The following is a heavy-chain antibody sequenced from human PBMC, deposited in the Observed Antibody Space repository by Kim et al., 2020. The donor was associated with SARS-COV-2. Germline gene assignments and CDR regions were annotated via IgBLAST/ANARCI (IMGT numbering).Heavy chain of an antibody. D-gene: IGHD3-10*01. J-gene: IGHJ4*02. CDR2: IYPGGST. CDR3: ARRESGSNHFDY. V-gene: IGHV4-4*07. Sequence: SETLSLTCSVSGGSISSNYWSWIRQPAGKGLDWIGRIYPGGSTNYNPSLKSRVTMSVDTSQNQFSLKLSSVTAADPPVYYCARRESGSNHFDYLGQGTL. CDR1: GGSISSNY.